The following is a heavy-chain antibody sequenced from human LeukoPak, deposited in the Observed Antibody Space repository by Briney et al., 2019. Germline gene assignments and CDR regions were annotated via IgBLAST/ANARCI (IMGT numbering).Heavy chain of an antibody. D-gene: IGHD3-10*01. J-gene: IGHJ6*03. V-gene: IGHV1-18*01. CDR1: GYTFTSYG. CDR2: ISTYNGNT. Sequence: ASVKVSRKASGYTFTSYGISWVRQAPGQGLEWMGWISTYNGNTNYAQKLQGRVTMTIDTSTSTAYMELKSLRSDDTAVYYCARGLHRVVVRGVPHYYYYMDVWGKGTTVTISS. CDR3: ARGLHRVVVRGVPHYYYYMDV.